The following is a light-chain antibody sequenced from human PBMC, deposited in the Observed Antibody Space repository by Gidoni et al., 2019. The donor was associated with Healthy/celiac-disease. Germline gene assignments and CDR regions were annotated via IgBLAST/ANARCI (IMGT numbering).Light chain of an antibody. V-gene: IGKV1-39*01. CDR1: QSMGN. Sequence: DIKMTQSPSSLSASVGDRITITCLASQSMGNLNWYQQKPGKAPHLLIYAASSLQSGVPSSFSGSGSGTDFTLTIHTLHPEDFATYYRPQSYSTPYTFGQGTKLEIK. CDR2: AAS. CDR3: PQSYSTPYT. J-gene: IGKJ2*01.